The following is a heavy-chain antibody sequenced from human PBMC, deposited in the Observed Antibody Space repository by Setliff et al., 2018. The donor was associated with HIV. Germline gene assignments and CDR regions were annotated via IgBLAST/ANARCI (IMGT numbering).Heavy chain of an antibody. CDR2: IYYSGST. D-gene: IGHD1-26*01. CDR1: GGSIRSTSHY. CDR3: ARELQWSRYSGREEEDY. V-gene: IGHV4-39*02. J-gene: IGHJ4*02. Sequence: TSETLSLTCTVSGGSIRSTSHYWGWIRQPPGKGLEWIGSIYYSGSTHYNPSLKSRVTVSKDTTKNQLSLRLSSVTAADTAVYYCARELQWSRYSGREEEDYWGQGTLVTVSS.